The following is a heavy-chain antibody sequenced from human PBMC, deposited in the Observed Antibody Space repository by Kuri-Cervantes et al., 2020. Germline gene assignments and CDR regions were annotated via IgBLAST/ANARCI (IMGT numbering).Heavy chain of an antibody. CDR2: INAGNGDT. D-gene: IGHD3-10*01. CDR1: GYTFTSYA. Sequence: ASVKVSCNASGYTFTSYAIHWGRHAPGQRLEWMGWINAGNGDTKYSQNLQGRVTFTRDTSASTAYIVLSSLRSEDTAVYYCSSQYIFRGAMYRGFDYWGQGTLVTVSS. CDR3: SSQYIFRGAMYRGFDY. V-gene: IGHV1-3*01. J-gene: IGHJ4*02.